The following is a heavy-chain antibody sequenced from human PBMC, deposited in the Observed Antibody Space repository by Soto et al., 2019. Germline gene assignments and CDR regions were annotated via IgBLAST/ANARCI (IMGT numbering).Heavy chain of an antibody. CDR1: GFSFGGYG. Sequence: EVQLLESGGDLVQPGASLRLSCAAAGFSFGGYGMSWVRQAPGKGLEWVSALSGSGSTTYYADSVRGRFIISRDNSRDTLFLQMNSLRAEDTAVYFCAKASKGYTGYDLDYWGQGTVVTISP. CDR3: AKASKGYTGYDLDY. D-gene: IGHD5-12*01. CDR2: LSGSGSTT. J-gene: IGHJ4*02. V-gene: IGHV3-23*01.